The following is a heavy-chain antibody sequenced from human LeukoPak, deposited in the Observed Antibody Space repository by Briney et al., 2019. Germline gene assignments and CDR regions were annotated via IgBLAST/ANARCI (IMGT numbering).Heavy chain of an antibody. CDR3: ARSGYSGYAPYYYYYMDV. J-gene: IGHJ6*03. CDR2: IYSGGST. CDR1: GFTVSSNY. V-gene: IGHV3-53*01. Sequence: PGGSLRLSCAASGFTVSSNYMSWVRQAPGKGLERVSVIYSGGSTYYADSVKGRFTISRDNSKNTLYLQMNSLRAEDTAVYYCARSGYSGYAPYYYYYMDVWGKGTTVTVSS. D-gene: IGHD5-12*01.